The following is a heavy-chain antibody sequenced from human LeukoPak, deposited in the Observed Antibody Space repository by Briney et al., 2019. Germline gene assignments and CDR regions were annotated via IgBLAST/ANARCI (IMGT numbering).Heavy chain of an antibody. CDR2: ITMSSTYI. CDR3: ARVFRDYYFGS. J-gene: IGHJ4*02. V-gene: IGHV3-21*01. Sequence: PGGSLRLSCAASGFSFSTYNMNWVRQAPGKGLEWVSSITMSSTYIYYADSVKGRFTISRDNAKNSVFLQMNSLRAEDTAVYYCARVFRDYYFGSWGQGTLVTVSS. D-gene: IGHD2-21*01. CDR1: GFSFSTYN.